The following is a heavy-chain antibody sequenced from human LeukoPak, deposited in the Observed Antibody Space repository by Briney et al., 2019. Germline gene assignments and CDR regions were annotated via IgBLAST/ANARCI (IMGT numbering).Heavy chain of an antibody. D-gene: IGHD5-12*01. V-gene: IGHV3-15*01. CDR3: TTTNLVATARSNY. CDR2: IKTKTNGGTT. J-gene: IGHJ4*02. Sequence: PGGSLRLSCAASGFTFSNAWMAWVRQAPGKGLEWVGHIKTKTNGGTTDYAAPVKGRFTISRDDSKNTLSLQMNSLKTEDTAVYYCTTTNLVATARSNYWGQGTPVTVSP. CDR1: GFTFSNAW.